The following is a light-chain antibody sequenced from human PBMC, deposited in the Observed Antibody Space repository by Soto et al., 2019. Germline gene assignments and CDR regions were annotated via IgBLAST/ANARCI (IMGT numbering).Light chain of an antibody. V-gene: IGKV1-5*01. J-gene: IGKJ2*01. CDR2: GVS. Sequence: DSLMTQSPSTLSASIGDRVTITCRASQSINGRLAWYQQKPGRPPKLLFYGVSVLESGAPSRFSSSGSGTDFTRTTSSLRTDDIATFYCQRHKVYPYIFGQGSRLDI. CDR1: QSINGR. CDR3: QRHKVYPYI.